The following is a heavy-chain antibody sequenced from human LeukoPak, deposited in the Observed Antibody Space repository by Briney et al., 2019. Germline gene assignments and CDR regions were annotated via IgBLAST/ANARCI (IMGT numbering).Heavy chain of an antibody. Sequence: ASVKVSCKASGYTFTSYYMHWVRQAPGQGLEWMGIINPSGGSTSYAQKFQGRVTMTTDTSTSTAYMELRSLRSDDTAVYYCASKGSYYDFWSGYPQYDAFDIWGQGTMVTVSS. CDR1: GYTFTSYY. J-gene: IGHJ3*02. D-gene: IGHD3-3*01. CDR2: INPSGGST. V-gene: IGHV1-46*01. CDR3: ASKGSYYDFWSGYPQYDAFDI.